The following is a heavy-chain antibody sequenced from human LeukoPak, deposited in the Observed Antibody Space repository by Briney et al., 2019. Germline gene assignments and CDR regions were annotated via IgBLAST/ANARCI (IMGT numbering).Heavy chain of an antibody. CDR2: ISAYNGNT. CDR1: GYTFTSYG. J-gene: IGHJ4*02. V-gene: IGHV1-18*04. D-gene: IGHD2-15*01. Sequence: ASVKVSCKASGYTFTSYGISWVRQAPGQGLEWMGWISAYNGNTNYAQKLQGRVTMITDTSTSTAYMELRSLRSDDTAVYYCARESVVEYYFDYWGQGTLVTVSS. CDR3: ARESVVEYYFDY.